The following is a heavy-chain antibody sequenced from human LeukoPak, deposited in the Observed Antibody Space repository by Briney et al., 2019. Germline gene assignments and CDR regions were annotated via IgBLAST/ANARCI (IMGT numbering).Heavy chain of an antibody. V-gene: IGHV3-11*04. CDR1: GFTFTDHY. CDR3: TREDYYYASGH. D-gene: IGHD3-10*01. Sequence: GGSLRLSCAASGFTFTDHYMSWVRQAPGKGLEWVSYISSGGDIIYYADSVKGRFTVSRDNAENSLYLQMNSLRDEDTAVYYCTREDYYYASGHWAQGTLVTVSS. CDR2: ISSGGDII. J-gene: IGHJ4*02.